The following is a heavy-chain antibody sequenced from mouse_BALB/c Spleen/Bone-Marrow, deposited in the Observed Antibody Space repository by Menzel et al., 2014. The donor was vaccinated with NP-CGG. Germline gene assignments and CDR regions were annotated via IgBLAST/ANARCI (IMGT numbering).Heavy chain of an antibody. CDR1: GFAFSSYD. CDR2: ISSGGGST. J-gene: IGHJ4*01. CDR3: ARPLYYYGSSPFYAMDY. Sequence: VQLKDSGGGLVKPGGSLKLSCAASGFAFSSYDMSWVRQTPEKRLEWVAYISSGGGSTYYPDTVKGRFTISRDNAKNTLYLQMSSLKSGDTAMYYCARPLYYYGSSPFYAMDYWGQGTSVTVSS. D-gene: IGHD1-1*01. V-gene: IGHV5-12-1*01.